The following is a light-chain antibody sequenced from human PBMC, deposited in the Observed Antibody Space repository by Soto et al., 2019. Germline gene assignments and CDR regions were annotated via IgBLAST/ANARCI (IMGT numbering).Light chain of an antibody. J-gene: IGKJ4*01. CDR3: QKYNDWPPELT. CDR2: GAS. Sequence: EIMMTQSPATLSVSPGERATLSCWASQSVSSNLAWYQQRPGQAPRLLIYGASTRAAGIPARFSGSGSGTDFTLNISGLQSEDSAVYYCQKYNDWPPELTFGGGTEVEIK. CDR1: QSVSSN. V-gene: IGKV3-15*01.